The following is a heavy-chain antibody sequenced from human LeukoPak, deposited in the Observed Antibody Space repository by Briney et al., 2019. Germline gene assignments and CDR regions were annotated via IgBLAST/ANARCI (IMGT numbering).Heavy chain of an antibody. V-gene: IGHV1-18*01. Sequence: ASVKVSCKASGYTFTSYGISWVRQAPGQGLEWMGWISAYNGNTNYAQKLQGRVTMTTDTSTSTAYMELRSLRSDDTAVYYCARVHVQYYDSSADAFDIWGQGTMVTVSS. CDR1: GYTFTSYG. CDR2: ISAYNGNT. CDR3: ARVHVQYYDSSADAFDI. J-gene: IGHJ3*02. D-gene: IGHD3-22*01.